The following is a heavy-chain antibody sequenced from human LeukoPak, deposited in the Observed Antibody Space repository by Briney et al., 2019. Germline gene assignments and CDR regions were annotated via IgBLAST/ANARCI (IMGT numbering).Heavy chain of an antibody. J-gene: IGHJ6*03. CDR1: GFTFSSYW. V-gene: IGHV3-7*01. D-gene: IGHD3-3*01. CDR3: ARALVEYYDFWSGSDYYYYMDV. CDR2: IKQDGSEK. Sequence: GGSLRLSCAASGFTFSSYWMSWVRQAPGKGLEWVANIKQDGSEKYYVDSVKGRFTISRDNAKSALFLQMNSLRAEDTAVYYCARALVEYYDFWSGSDYYYYMDVWGKGTTVTVSS.